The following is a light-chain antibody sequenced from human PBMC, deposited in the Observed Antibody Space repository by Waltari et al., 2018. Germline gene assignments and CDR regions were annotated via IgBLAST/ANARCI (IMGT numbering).Light chain of an antibody. CDR3: QQYNSYSLYT. J-gene: IGKJ2*01. CDR1: QSLSSW. CDR2: KAS. Sequence: DIQMTQSPSTLSASVGDRVTITCRASQSLSSWLAWYQQKPGKAPKRLIYKASSLESGVPSRFSGSGSGTEFTLTISSLQPDDFATYYCQQYNSYSLYTFGQGTKLEIK. V-gene: IGKV1-5*03.